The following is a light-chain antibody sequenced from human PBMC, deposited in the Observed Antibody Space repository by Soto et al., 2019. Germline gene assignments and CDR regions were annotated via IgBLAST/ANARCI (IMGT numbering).Light chain of an antibody. V-gene: IGKV1-5*03. CDR1: ESIYSW. CDR2: KTS. Sequence: IQMTQSPSTLSASVGDTVTITCRASESIYSWLAWYKQIPGTAPQLLISKTSTLEGGVPSRFSGSGSGAEYTLTISSLQPDDFSTYYCQEYNTNSRTFGQGTRV. J-gene: IGKJ1*01. CDR3: QEYNTNSRT.